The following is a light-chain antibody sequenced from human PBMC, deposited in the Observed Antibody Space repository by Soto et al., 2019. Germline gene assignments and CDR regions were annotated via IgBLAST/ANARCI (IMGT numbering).Light chain of an antibody. CDR3: SSFTSTSTLVV. Sequence: QSALTQPASVSGSPGQLITISCTGSSSDVGDYDFVSWYQQHPGKAPKLIIYEVSDRPSGVSNRFSGSKSGNTASLTISGLQAEDDAHYYCSSFTSTSTLVVFGGGTKVTVL. V-gene: IGLV2-14*01. J-gene: IGLJ2*01. CDR2: EVS. CDR1: SSDVGDYDF.